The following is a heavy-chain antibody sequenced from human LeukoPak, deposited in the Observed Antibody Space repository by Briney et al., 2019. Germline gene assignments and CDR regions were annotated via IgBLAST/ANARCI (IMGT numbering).Heavy chain of an antibody. CDR2: INDSGGT. V-gene: IGHV4-34*01. D-gene: IGHD3-3*01. CDR1: GGSLSGHY. Sequence: PSETLSLTCTVYGGSLSGHYWSWIRQSPGKGLEWLGEINDSGGTKYNPSLKSRVSLLVDTSKNQFSLKLSSVTAADTAVYYCARGHDFWSGYHYMDVWGKGSSVTVSS. J-gene: IGHJ6*03. CDR3: ARGHDFWSGYHYMDV.